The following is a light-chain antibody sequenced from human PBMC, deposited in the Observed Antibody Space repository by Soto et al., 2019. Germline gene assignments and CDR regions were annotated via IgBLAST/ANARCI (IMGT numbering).Light chain of an antibody. CDR3: QQYNSYPYT. V-gene: IGKV1-5*03. J-gene: IGKJ2*01. Sequence: DIPMTQSPSTLSTSVGDRVTITCRASQSISSWLAWYQQKPGKAPNLLIYKASTLESGVPSRFSGSGSGTEFTLTISSLQPDDFATYYCQQYNSYPYTFGQWTKLEIK. CDR2: KAS. CDR1: QSISSW.